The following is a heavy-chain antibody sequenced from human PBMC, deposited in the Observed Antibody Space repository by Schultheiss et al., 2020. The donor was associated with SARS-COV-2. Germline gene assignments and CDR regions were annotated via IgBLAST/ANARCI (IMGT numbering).Heavy chain of an antibody. CDR2: IGTAGDP. CDR1: GFTFSSYD. D-gene: IGHD6-6*01. J-gene: IGHJ4*02. V-gene: IGHV3-13*05. CDR3: AKGGSSSSWFSV. Sequence: GESLKISCAASGFTFSSYDMHWVRQATGKGLEWVSAIGTAGDPYYPGSVKGRFTISRENAKNSLYLQMNSLRAGDTAVYYCAKGGSSSSWFSVWGQGTLVTVSS.